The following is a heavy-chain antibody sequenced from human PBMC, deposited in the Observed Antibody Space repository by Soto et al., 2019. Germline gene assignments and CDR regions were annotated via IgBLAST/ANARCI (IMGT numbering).Heavy chain of an antibody. CDR1: GYTFTSYG. CDR3: AREGDFWSGYPNYYYYYMDV. J-gene: IGHJ6*03. V-gene: IGHV1-18*01. CDR2: ISAYNGNT. Sequence: GASVKVSCKASGYTFTSYGISWVRQAPGQGLEWMGWISAYNGNTNYAQKLQGRVTMTTDTSTSTAYMELRSLRSDDTAVYYCAREGDFWSGYPNYYYYYMDVWGKGTTVTVSS. D-gene: IGHD3-3*01.